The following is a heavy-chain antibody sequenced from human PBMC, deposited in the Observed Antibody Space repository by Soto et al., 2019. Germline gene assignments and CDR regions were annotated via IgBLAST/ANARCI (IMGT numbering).Heavy chain of an antibody. V-gene: IGHV1-18*01. CDR3: ARADALYYYYYGMDV. CDR2: ISAYNGNT. Sequence: QVQLVQSGAEVKKPGASVKVSCKASGYTFTSYGISWVRQAPGQGLEWMGWISAYNGNTNYAQKLQGRVTMTKDTSKXTAYMELRSLRSDDTAVYYCARADALYYYYYGMDVWGQGTTVTVSS. J-gene: IGHJ6*02. CDR1: GYTFTSYG.